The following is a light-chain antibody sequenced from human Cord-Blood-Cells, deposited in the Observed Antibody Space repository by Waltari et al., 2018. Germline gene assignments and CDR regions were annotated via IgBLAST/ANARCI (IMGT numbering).Light chain of an antibody. J-gene: IGLJ3*02. V-gene: IGLV6-57*01. CDR1: SGSIASNY. CDR3: QSYDSSKWV. Sequence: SESPGKTVTISCTRSSGSIASNYVQWYQQRPGRSPTTVIYEDNQRPSGVPDRFSGSIDSSSNSASLTISGLKTEDEADYYCQSYDSSKWVFGGGTKLTVL. CDR2: EDN.